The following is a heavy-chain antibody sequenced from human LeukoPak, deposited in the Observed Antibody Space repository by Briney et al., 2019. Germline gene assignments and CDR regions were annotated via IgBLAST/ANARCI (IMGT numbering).Heavy chain of an antibody. Sequence: PSETLSLTCTVSGGSISNYYWSWIRQPPGKGLEWIGYIYYSGSTNYNPSLKSRVTISVDTSKNQFSLKLSSVIAADTAVYYCARHGRGAAAGSDYWGQGTLVTVSS. V-gene: IGHV4-59*08. CDR3: ARHGRGAAAGSDY. J-gene: IGHJ4*02. CDR1: GGSISNYY. D-gene: IGHD6-13*01. CDR2: IYYSGST.